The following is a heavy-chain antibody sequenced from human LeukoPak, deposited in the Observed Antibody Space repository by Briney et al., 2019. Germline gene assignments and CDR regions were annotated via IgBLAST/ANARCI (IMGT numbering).Heavy chain of an antibody. J-gene: IGHJ4*02. D-gene: IGHD3-9*01. CDR1: GFTFSSYE. CDR2: ISSSGSTI. CDR3: ARDGRYFDWSARLYPPRDY. Sequence: GGSLRLFCAASGFTFSSYEMNWVRQAPGKGLEWVSYISSSGSTIYYADSVKGRFTISRDNAKNSLYLQMNSLRAEDTAVYYCARDGRYFDWSARLYPPRDYWGQGTLVTVSS. V-gene: IGHV3-48*03.